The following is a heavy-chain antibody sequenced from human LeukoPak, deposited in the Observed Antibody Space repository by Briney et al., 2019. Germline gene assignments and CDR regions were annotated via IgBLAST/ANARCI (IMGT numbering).Heavy chain of an antibody. D-gene: IGHD6-19*01. V-gene: IGHV3-23*01. Sequence: PGGSLRLSCAASGFTFSSYGMSWVRQAPGKGLEWVSAISGSGGSTYYADSVKGQFTISRDNSKNTLYLQMNSLRAEDTAVYYCARELAPGIAVAGLDYWGQGTLVTVSS. CDR2: ISGSGGST. CDR1: GFTFSSYG. J-gene: IGHJ4*02. CDR3: ARELAPGIAVAGLDY.